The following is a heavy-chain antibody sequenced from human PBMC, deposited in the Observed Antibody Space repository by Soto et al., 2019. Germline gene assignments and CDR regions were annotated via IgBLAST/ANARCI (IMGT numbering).Heavy chain of an antibody. J-gene: IGHJ5*02. CDR1: GGSISSYY. V-gene: IGHV4-59*01. CDR2: IYYSGST. D-gene: IGHD3-3*01. Sequence: SETLSLTCTVSGGSISSYYWSWIRQPPGKGLEWIGYIYYSGSTNYNPSLKSRVTISVDTSKNQFSLKLSSVTAADTAVYYCARDGSVFGVVTGWFDPWGQGTLVTVSS. CDR3: ARDGSVFGVVTGWFDP.